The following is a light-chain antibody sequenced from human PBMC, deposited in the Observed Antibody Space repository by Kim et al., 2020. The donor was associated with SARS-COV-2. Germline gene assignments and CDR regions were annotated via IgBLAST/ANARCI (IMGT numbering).Light chain of an antibody. J-gene: IGKJ4*01. Sequence: PGEWATVSYRASQTITTDLAWYQQRPGPPPRLLIYETSARAAGVPVRFTVSGSGTDFTLTISSLEPEDFAIYYCQQRRSWTPVLTFGGGTKVDIK. CDR1: QTITTD. V-gene: IGKV3-11*01. CDR3: QQRRSWTPVLT. CDR2: ETS.